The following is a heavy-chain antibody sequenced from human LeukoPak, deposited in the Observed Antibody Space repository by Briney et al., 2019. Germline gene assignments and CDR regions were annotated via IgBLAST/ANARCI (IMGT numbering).Heavy chain of an antibody. CDR1: GFTFSSYG. V-gene: IGHV3-33*01. CDR2: IWYDGSNK. Sequence: GGSLRLSCAASGFTFSSYGMHWVRQAPGKGLEWVAVIWYDGSNKYYADSVKGRFTISRDNSKNTLYLQMNSLRAEDTAVYYCASLYGAYAFGYWGQGTLVTVSS. J-gene: IGHJ4*02. D-gene: IGHD4-17*01. CDR3: ASLYGAYAFGY.